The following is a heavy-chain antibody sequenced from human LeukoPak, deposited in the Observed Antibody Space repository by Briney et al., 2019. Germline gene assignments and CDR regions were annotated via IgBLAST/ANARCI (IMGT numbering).Heavy chain of an antibody. D-gene: IGHD6-13*01. CDR3: ARANNSSWHN. Sequence: GGSLRLSCATSGFTFSRNWMSGVRQSPGKGLDWVANIKTDGSGKYYADSVKGRFTVSRDNPKNSLYLQMNSLTVEDTAVYYCARANNSSWHNWGQGTLVTVSS. J-gene: IGHJ4*02. V-gene: IGHV3-7*01. CDR2: IKTDGSGK. CDR1: GFTFSRNW.